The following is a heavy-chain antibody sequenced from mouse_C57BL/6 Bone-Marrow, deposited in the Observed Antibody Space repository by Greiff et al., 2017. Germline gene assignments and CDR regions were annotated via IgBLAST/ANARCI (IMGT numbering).Heavy chain of an antibody. CDR3: TSSLIYYGTNY. J-gene: IGHJ2*01. Sequence: VQLQQSGAELVKPGASVKLSCTASGFNIKDYYIHWVKQRTEQGLEWIGRIDPEDGETKYAPKFQDKATITADTSSNTAYLQLSSLSSEDTAVYYWTSSLIYYGTNYGGQGTTLTVSS. V-gene: IGHV14-2*01. CDR1: GFNIKDYY. CDR2: IDPEDGET. D-gene: IGHD1-1*01.